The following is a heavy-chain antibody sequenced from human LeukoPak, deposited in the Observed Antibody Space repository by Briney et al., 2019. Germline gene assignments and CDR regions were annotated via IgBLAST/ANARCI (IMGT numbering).Heavy chain of an antibody. CDR1: GFTFSSYA. Sequence: GGSLRLSCAASGFTFSSYAMSWARQAPGKGLEWVSAISGSGGSTYYADSVKGRFTISRDNSKNTLYLQMNSLRAEDTAVYYCAKALYSSGWFSSSYWGQGTLVTVSS. V-gene: IGHV3-23*01. D-gene: IGHD6-19*01. CDR2: ISGSGGST. J-gene: IGHJ4*02. CDR3: AKALYSSGWFSSSY.